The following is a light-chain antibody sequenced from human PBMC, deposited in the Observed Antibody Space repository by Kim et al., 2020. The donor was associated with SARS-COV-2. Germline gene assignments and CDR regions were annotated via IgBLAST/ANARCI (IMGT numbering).Light chain of an antibody. J-gene: IGKJ1*01. CDR1: QDISNY. CDR3: QHYGT. V-gene: IGKV1-33*01. CDR2: DAS. Sequence: DIQMTQSPSSLSASVGDRVTITCQASQDISNYLNWYQQKPGKAPKLLIYDASNLETGVPSRFSGSGSGTDFTFTISSLQPEDIATYYCQHYGTFGQGTKVDIK.